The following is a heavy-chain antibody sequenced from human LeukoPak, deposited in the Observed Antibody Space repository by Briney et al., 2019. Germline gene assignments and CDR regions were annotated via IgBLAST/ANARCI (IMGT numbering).Heavy chain of an antibody. V-gene: IGHV4-39*01. D-gene: IGHD4-17*01. CDR1: GGSISSSSYY. CDR3: ARRGDYGDYEPAFDI. Sequence: SETLSLTCTVSGGSISSSSYYWGWIRQPPGKGLEWIGSIYYSGSTYYNPSLKSRVTISVDTSKNQFSLKLSSVTAADTAVYYCARRGDYGDYEPAFDIWGQGTMVTVSS. J-gene: IGHJ3*02. CDR2: IYYSGST.